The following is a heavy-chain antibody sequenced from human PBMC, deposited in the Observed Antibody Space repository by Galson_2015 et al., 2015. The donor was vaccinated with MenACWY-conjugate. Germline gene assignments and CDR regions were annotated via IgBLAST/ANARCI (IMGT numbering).Heavy chain of an antibody. D-gene: IGHD1-26*01. CDR1: GFTFTTYW. J-gene: IGHJ4*02. V-gene: IGHV3-74*01. CDR3: ARTGGSPPRGFDY. Sequence: SLRLSCAASGFTFTTYWMHWVRHVPGEGLVWVSRINSDGSSTNYADSVKGRFTISRDNAKNTLYLQMNSLRAEDTAVYYCARTGGSPPRGFDYWGQGTLVTVSS. CDR2: INSDGSST.